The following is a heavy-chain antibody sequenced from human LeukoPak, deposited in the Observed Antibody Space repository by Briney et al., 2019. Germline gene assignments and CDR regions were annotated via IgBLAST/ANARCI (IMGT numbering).Heavy chain of an antibody. Sequence: PSETLSLTCTVSGGSISSYYWSWIRQPAGKGLEWIGRIYSSGSTHYNPSLKRRVTMSVDTSENQFSLKLSSVSAADTAVYYCARGQYRLLYWYFDLWGCGTLVTVSS. D-gene: IGHD2-2*01. CDR3: ARGQYRLLYWYFDL. CDR2: IYSSGST. CDR1: GGSISSYY. J-gene: IGHJ2*01. V-gene: IGHV4-4*07.